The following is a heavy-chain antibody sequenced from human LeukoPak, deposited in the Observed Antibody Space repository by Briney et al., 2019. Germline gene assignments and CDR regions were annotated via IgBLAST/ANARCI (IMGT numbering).Heavy chain of an antibody. J-gene: IGHJ6*02. V-gene: IGHV1-2*06. Sequence: ASVKVSCKASGYTFTGDYIHWVRQAPGQGLEWMGRINPDSGGTNYARKFQGRVTMTRDTSTSTAYMELSRLRSDDTAVYYCARVWAAPNDYYYYYGMDVWGQGTTVTVSS. D-gene: IGHD1-26*01. CDR3: ARVWAAPNDYYYYYGMDV. CDR1: GYTFTGDY. CDR2: INPDSGGT.